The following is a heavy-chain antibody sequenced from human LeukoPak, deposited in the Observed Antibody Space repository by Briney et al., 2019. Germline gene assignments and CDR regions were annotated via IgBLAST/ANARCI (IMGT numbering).Heavy chain of an antibody. CDR2: LNAGGGST. D-gene: IGHD5-12*01. V-gene: IGHV3-23*01. J-gene: IGHJ5*02. Sequence: GGSLRLSCAASGFTFSNHAMSWVRQAPGKGLEWVSALNAGGGSTHYADSVRGRFTISRDNSKNTLYLQMNSLRAEDTAMYYCARDARSGYRNWFDPWGQGTLVTVSS. CDR1: GFTFSNHA. CDR3: ARDARSGYRNWFDP.